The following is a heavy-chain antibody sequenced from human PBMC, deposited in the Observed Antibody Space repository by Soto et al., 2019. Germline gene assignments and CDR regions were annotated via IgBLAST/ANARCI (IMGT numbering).Heavy chain of an antibody. CDR1: GFTFSSYW. J-gene: IGHJ4*02. D-gene: IGHD1-1*01. CDR2: ISDDGSTA. V-gene: IGHV3-74*01. Sequence: GGSLRLSCSVSGFTFSSYWMHWVRQVPGKGLTWVSRISDDGSTATYADSVKGRFVISRDNAKNSLYLEMNTLRADDSGLYYCARGPRVSSTGTGAHWGRGTLVTVS. CDR3: ARGPRVSSTGTGAH.